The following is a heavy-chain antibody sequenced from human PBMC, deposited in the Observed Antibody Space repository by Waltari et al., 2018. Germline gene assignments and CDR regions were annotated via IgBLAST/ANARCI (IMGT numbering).Heavy chain of an antibody. J-gene: IGHJ5*02. CDR2: IYYSGST. CDR3: ARDKVAFAAPAHWFDP. V-gene: IGHV4-39*07. Sequence: QLQLQESGPGLVKPSETLSLTCTVSGGSISSSSYYWGWLRQPPGKGLEWIGSIYYSGSTYYNPSLKSRVTISVDTSKNQFSLKLSSVTAADTAVYYCARDKVAFAAPAHWFDPWGQGTLVTVSS. D-gene: IGHD6-6*01. CDR1: GGSISSSSYY.